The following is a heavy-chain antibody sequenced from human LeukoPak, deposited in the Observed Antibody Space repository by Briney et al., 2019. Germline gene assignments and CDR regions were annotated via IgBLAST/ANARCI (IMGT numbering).Heavy chain of an antibody. CDR1: GFTFSSYS. CDR2: ISSSSSYI. CDR3: ARDLPLYYYDSSGCYSD. V-gene: IGHV3-21*01. Sequence: GRSLRLSCAASGFTFSSYSMNWVRQAPGKGLEWVSSISSSSSYIYYADSVKGRFTISRDNAKNSLYLQMNSLRAEDTAVYYCARDLPLYYYDSSGCYSDWGQGTLVTVSS. D-gene: IGHD3-22*01. J-gene: IGHJ4*02.